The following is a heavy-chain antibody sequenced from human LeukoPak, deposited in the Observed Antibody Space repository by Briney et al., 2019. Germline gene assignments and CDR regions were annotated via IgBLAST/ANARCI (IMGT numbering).Heavy chain of an antibody. Sequence: PSETLSLTCTVAGGSISGYYWSWIRQPAGKGLEWIGRMYTIGSTSYNPSLKSRITMSVDTSKNQFSLKLSSVTAADTAVYYCARDKGGGSYVDWGQGTLVTVSS. J-gene: IGHJ4*02. CDR3: ARDKGGGSYVD. CDR2: MYTIGST. V-gene: IGHV4-4*07. D-gene: IGHD3-22*01. CDR1: GGSISGYY.